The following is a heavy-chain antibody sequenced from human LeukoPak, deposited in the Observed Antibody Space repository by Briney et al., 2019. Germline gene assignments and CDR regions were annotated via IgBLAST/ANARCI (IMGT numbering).Heavy chain of an antibody. CDR1: GGSFSGYY. J-gene: IGHJ4*02. V-gene: IGHV4-34*01. CDR2: INHSGST. D-gene: IGHD6-19*01. CDR3: ARSSGWGGGYYFDY. Sequence: PSETLSLTCAVYGGSFSGYYWSWIRQPPGKGLEWIGEINHSGSTNYNPSLKSRVTISVDTSKNQFSLKLSSVTAADTAVYYCARSSGWGGGYYFDYWGQGTLVTVSS.